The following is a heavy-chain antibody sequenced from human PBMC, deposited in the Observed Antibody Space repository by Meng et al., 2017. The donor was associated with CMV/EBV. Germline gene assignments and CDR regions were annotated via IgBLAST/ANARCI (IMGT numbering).Heavy chain of an antibody. CDR3: ARVELNTAMSGYGMDV. V-gene: IGHV1-69*05. D-gene: IGHD5-18*01. Sequence: SVKVSCKASGGTFSSYAISWVRQAPGQGLEWMGGIIPIFGTANYAQKFQGRVTITTDESTSTAYIELSSLRSEDTAVYYCARVELNTAMSGYGMDVWGQGTTVTVSS. J-gene: IGHJ6*02. CDR2: IIPIFGTA. CDR1: GGTFSSYA.